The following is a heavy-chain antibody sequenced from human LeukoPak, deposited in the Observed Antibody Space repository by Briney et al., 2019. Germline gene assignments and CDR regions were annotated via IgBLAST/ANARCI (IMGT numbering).Heavy chain of an antibody. J-gene: IGHJ4*02. V-gene: IGHV4-4*02. CDR1: GGSISSSNW. CDR2: IYHSGST. CDR3: ARGVVIAPQTFDY. D-gene: IGHD2-21*01. Sequence: SETLSLTCAVSGGSISSSNWWSWVRQPPGKGLEWIGSIYHSGSTYYNPSLKSRVTISVDTSKNQFSLKLSSVTAADTAVYYCARGVVIAPQTFDYWGQGTLVTVSS.